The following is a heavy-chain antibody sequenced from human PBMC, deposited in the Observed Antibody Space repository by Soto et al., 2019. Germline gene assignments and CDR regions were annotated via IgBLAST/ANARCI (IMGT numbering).Heavy chain of an antibody. Sequence: SETLSLTCTVSGGSLESGSYYWTWIRQHPGKGLEWIGNIYHTGTTNYNPSLKSRLSISIDTSKKQFSLKLTSVTAADTAVYYCARDDWEKGGMDVWGQGPTFTVSS. V-gene: IGHV4-31*03. CDR3: ARDDWEKGGMDV. J-gene: IGHJ6*02. CDR2: IYHTGTT. CDR1: GGSLESGSYY. D-gene: IGHD1-26*01.